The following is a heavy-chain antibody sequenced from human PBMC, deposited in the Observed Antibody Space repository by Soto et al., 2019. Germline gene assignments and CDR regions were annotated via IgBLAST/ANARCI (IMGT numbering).Heavy chain of an antibody. CDR2: ISYHGFNK. D-gene: IGHD5-18*01. J-gene: IGHJ3*02. CDR1: GFTFITYA. CDR3: ARALTKDTSMVLDSFHI. V-gene: IGHV3-30-3*01. Sequence: GSLRLSCAASGFTFITYAMYFFRHSPFKWLEWVAVISYHGFNKFYADSVKGRFTISRDNSRNTLYLQMDSLRPEDTAVYYCARALTKDTSMVLDSFHIWGQGTKVTVSS.